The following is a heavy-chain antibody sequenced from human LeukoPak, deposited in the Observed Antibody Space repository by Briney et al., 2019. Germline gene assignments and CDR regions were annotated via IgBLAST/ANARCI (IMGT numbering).Heavy chain of an antibody. CDR2: ISSSSSTI. D-gene: IGHD6-13*01. V-gene: IGHV3-48*01. CDR3: ARSIAAAGIPVFFDY. Sequence: AGSLRLSCAASGFIFSSYSMNWVRQAPGKGLEWVSYISSSSSTIYYADSVKGRFTISRDNAKNSLYLQMNSLRAEDTAVYYCARSIAAAGIPVFFDYWGQGTLVTVSS. J-gene: IGHJ4*02. CDR1: GFIFSSYS.